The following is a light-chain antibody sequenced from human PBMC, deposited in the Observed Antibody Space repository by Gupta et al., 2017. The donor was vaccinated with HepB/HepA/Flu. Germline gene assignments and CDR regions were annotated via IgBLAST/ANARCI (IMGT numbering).Light chain of an antibody. V-gene: IGKV4-1*01. Sequence: DIVMTQSPDSLAVSLGERATINCKSSQSVLYSSNNKNYLAWYQQKPGQPPKLLIYWASTRESGVPDRFSGSGSGTDFTLTISSLQAEDVAVYYCQEYDSKPVTFGQGTKLEIK. CDR3: QEYDSKPVT. CDR2: WAS. CDR1: QSVLYSSNNKNY. J-gene: IGKJ2*01.